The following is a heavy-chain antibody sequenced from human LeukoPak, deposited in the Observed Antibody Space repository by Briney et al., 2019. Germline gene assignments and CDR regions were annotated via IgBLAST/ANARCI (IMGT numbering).Heavy chain of an antibody. D-gene: IGHD2-15*01. CDR3: AREPPRLHAFDI. J-gene: IGHJ3*02. CDR2: IYYSGST. Sequence: SSETLSLTCTVSGGSISSSSYYWGWIRQPPGKGLEWIGSIYYSGSTYYNPSLKSRVTISVDTSKNQFSLKLSSVTAADTAVYYCAREPPRLHAFDIWGQGTMVTVSS. CDR1: GGSISSSSYY. V-gene: IGHV4-39*07.